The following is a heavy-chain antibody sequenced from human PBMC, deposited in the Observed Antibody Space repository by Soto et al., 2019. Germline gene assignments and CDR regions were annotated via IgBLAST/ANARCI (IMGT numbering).Heavy chain of an antibody. V-gene: IGHV4-34*01. Sequence: PSETLSLTCAVYGGSFSGYYWSWIRQPPGKGLEWIGEINHSGSTNYNPALKSRVTISVDTSKNQFSLKLSSVTAADTAVYYSARGPYCSSTGCYYNYYYGMDVWGQGTTVTVSS. CDR1: GGSFSGYY. D-gene: IGHD2-2*01. J-gene: IGHJ6*02. CDR2: INHSGST. CDR3: ARGPYCSSTGCYYNYYYGMDV.